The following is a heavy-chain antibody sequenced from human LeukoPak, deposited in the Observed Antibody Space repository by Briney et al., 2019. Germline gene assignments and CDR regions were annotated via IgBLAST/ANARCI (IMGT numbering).Heavy chain of an antibody. CDR2: IYPGDSDT. J-gene: IGHJ6*03. V-gene: IGHV5-51*01. D-gene: IGHD3-22*01. CDR3: ARNRLDSSGYKSDYYYMDV. Sequence: RGESLKISCKGSGYSFTSYWIGWVRQMPGKGLEWMGIIYPGDSDTRYSPSFPGQVTISADKSISTAYLQWSSLKASDTAMYYCARNRLDSSGYKSDYYYMDVWGKGTTVTVSS. CDR1: GYSFTSYW.